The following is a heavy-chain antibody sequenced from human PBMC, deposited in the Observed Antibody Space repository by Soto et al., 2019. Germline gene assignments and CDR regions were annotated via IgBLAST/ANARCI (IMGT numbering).Heavy chain of an antibody. CDR1: GGSISSGDNY. CDR2: IYYSGST. J-gene: IGHJ4*02. D-gene: IGHD1-26*01. CDR3: AMGGAVGATTADY. V-gene: IGHV4-30-4*01. Sequence: QVQLQESGPRLVKPSQTLSPTCTVSGGSISSGDNYWSWIRQPPGKGLEWIGNIYYSGSTYYNPYLKSRVTISVDTPKHQFSLKLSSVTAADTAVYYCAMGGAVGATTADYWGQGTLVTVSS.